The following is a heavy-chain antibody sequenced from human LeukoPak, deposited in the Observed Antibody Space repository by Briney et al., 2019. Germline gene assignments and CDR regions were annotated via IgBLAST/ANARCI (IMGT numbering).Heavy chain of an antibody. CDR1: GGSISSYY. CDR3: ARLGYCSGGSCYFGAVY. CDR2: IYYSGST. Sequence: PSETLSLTCTVSGGSISSYYWSWIRQPPGKGLEWIGYIYYSGSTNYNPSLKSRVTISVDTSKNQFSLKLSSVTAADTAVYYCARLGYCSGGSCYFGAVYWGQGTLVTVSS. V-gene: IGHV4-59*08. D-gene: IGHD2-15*01. J-gene: IGHJ4*02.